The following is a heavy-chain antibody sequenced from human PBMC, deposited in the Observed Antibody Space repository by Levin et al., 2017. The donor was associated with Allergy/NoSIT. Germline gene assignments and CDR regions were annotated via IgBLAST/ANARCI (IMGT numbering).Heavy chain of an antibody. V-gene: IGHV3-48*03. J-gene: IGHJ4*02. CDR2: ISSTRSTI. CDR1: GFTFSSYE. Sequence: GGSLRLSCAASGFTFSSYEMNWVRRAPGKGLEWVSYISSTRSTIYSADSVKGRFTISRDNAKNSLYLHMNSLRAEDTAVYYCARQLGNFWSGYNYFDYWGQGTLVTVSS. CDR3: ARQLGNFWSGYNYFDY. D-gene: IGHD3-3*01.